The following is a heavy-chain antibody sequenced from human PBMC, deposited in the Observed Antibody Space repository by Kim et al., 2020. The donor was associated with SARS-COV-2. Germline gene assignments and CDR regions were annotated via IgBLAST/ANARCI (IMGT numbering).Heavy chain of an antibody. D-gene: IGHD6-6*01. Sequence: GGSLRLSCAASGFTFSSYGMHWVRQAPGKGLEWVAVISYDGSNKYYADSVKGRFTISRDNSKNTLYLQMNSLRAEDTAVYYCAKAVSSSSAIGDYWGQGTLVTVSS. J-gene: IGHJ4*02. V-gene: IGHV3-30*18. CDR3: AKAVSSSSAIGDY. CDR1: GFTFSSYG. CDR2: ISYDGSNK.